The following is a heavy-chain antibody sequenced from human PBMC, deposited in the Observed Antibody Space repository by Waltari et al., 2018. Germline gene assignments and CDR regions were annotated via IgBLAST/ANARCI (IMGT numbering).Heavy chain of an antibody. D-gene: IGHD3-22*01. CDR1: GYTFTSYG. CDR2: IIPILGIA. Sequence: QVQLVQSGAEVTKPGASVKVSCKASGYTFTSYGISWVRQAPGQGLEWMGRIIPILGIANYAQKCQGRVTITADKSTSTAYMELSSLRSEDTAVYYCASSHVTTSGMDVWGQGTTVTVSS. J-gene: IGHJ6*02. V-gene: IGHV1-69*04. CDR3: ASSHVTTSGMDV.